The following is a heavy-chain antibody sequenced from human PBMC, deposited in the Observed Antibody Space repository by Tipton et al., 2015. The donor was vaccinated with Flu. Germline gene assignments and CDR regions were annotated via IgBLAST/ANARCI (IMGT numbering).Heavy chain of an antibody. J-gene: IGHJ4*02. D-gene: IGHD2-2*01. V-gene: IGHV4-4*07. CDR1: GGSISSYY. CDR2: IYTSGST. Sequence: TLSLTCTVSGGSISSYYWSWIRQPAGKGLEWIGRIYTSGSTNYNPSLKSRVTMSVDTSKNQFSLKLSSVTAADTAVYYCAREEPKIVVVPAAFDYWGQGTLVTVSS. CDR3: AREEPKIVVVPAAFDY.